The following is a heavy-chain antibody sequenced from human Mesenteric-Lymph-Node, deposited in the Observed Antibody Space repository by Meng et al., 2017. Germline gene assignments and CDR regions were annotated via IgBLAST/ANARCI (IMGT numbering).Heavy chain of an antibody. CDR2: TYYRSKYYN. CDR3: ARDWGDVRGGFNF. D-gene: IGHD3-10*02. J-gene: IGHJ4*02. V-gene: IGHV6-1*01. Sequence: QVQLPQSRPRLVKPSPTLSHPCAISGASVSSNSAAWNWIRPSPSRGLERLGRTYYRSKYYNDYALSVKSRITINPDTSKNQFSLQLNSETPEDTAIYYCARDWGDVRGGFNFWGQGTLVTVSS. CDR1: GASVSSNSAA.